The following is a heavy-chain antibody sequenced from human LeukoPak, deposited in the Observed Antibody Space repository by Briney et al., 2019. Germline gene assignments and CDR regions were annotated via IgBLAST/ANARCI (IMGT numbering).Heavy chain of an antibody. V-gene: IGHV4-30-2*01. Sequence: SETLSLTCTVSGGSISSGGYYWSWIRQPPGKGLEWIGYIYHSGSTYYNPSLKSRVTISVDRSKNQFSLKLSSVTAADTAVYYCAREGTLLRFLEWSSSMDVWGKGTTVTVSS. J-gene: IGHJ6*03. CDR2: IYHSGST. CDR3: AREGTLLRFLEWSSSMDV. CDR1: GGSISSGGYY. D-gene: IGHD3-3*01.